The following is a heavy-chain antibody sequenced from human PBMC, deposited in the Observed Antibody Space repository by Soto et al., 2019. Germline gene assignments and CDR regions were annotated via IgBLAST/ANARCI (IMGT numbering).Heavy chain of an antibody. CDR2: INPNSGGT. Sequence: QVQLVQSGAEVKKPGASVKVSCKASGYTFTGYYMHWVRQAPGQGLEWMGWINPNSGGTNYAQKFQGRVTMTRDTSISTAYMELSRLRSDDTAVYYCARWFGELLYSPRDFGFDPWGQGTLVTVSS. J-gene: IGHJ5*02. D-gene: IGHD3-10*01. V-gene: IGHV1-2*02. CDR1: GYTFTGYY. CDR3: ARWFGELLYSPRDFGFDP.